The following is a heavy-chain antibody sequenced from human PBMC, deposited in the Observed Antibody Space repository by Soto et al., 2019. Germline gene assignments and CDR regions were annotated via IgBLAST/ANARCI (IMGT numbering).Heavy chain of an antibody. CDR2: IYYSGST. J-gene: IGHJ6*03. Sequence: SETLSLTCTVSGGSISSYYWSWIRQPPGKGLEWIGYIYYSGSTNYNPSLKSRVTISVDTSKNQFSLKLSSVTAAETAVYYCARGYYYGSGRYYYYYMDVWGKGTTVTVSS. V-gene: IGHV4-59*08. D-gene: IGHD3-10*01. CDR1: GGSISSYY. CDR3: ARGYYYGSGRYYYYYMDV.